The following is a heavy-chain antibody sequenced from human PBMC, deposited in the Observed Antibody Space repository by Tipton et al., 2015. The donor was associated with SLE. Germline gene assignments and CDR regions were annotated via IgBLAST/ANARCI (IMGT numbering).Heavy chain of an antibody. D-gene: IGHD3-3*01. CDR3: ARDPSNYDFWSGYYREFDAFDI. CDR2: IKEDGSEK. Sequence: SLRLSCAASGFTFSNYWMNWVRQAPGKGLEWVANIKEDGSEKYYEDSVKGRFTISRDNAKNSLYLQMNSLRAEDTAVYYCARDPSNYDFWSGYYREFDAFDILGQGTMVTVSS. J-gene: IGHJ3*02. CDR1: GFTFSNYW. V-gene: IGHV3-7*03.